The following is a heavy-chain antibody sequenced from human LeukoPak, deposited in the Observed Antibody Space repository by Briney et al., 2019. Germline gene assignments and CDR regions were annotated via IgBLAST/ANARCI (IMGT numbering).Heavy chain of an antibody. Sequence: PSETLSLTCAVYGGSFSGYYWSWIRQPPGKGLEWIGEINHSGSTNYNPSLKSRVTISVDTSKNQFSLKLNSVTAADTAVYYCARRNNSGSWWYYYYYMDVWGKGTTVTVSS. J-gene: IGHJ6*03. CDR3: ARRNNSGSWWYYYYYMDV. CDR1: GGSFSGYY. D-gene: IGHD1-26*01. CDR2: INHSGST. V-gene: IGHV4-34*01.